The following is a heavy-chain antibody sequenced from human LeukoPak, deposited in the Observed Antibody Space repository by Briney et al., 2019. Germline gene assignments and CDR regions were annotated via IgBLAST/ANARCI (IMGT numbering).Heavy chain of an antibody. V-gene: IGHV3-48*04. D-gene: IGHD3-10*01. Sequence: QSGGSLRLSCAASGFTFSSYSMNWVRQAPGKGLEWVSYISSSSSTIYYADSVKGRFTISRDNAKNSLYLQMNSLRAEDTAVYYCARGQKTYYYGSGTLPDYYGMDVWGQGTTVTVSS. CDR1: GFTFSSYS. CDR2: ISSSSSTI. J-gene: IGHJ6*02. CDR3: ARGQKTYYYGSGTLPDYYGMDV.